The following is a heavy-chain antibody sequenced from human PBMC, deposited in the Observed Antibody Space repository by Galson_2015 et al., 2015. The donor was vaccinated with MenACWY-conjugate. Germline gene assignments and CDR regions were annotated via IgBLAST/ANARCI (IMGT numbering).Heavy chain of an antibody. CDR1: GYSFTTYW. Sequence: QSGAEVKKPGEPLKLSCTASGYSFTTYWIAWVRQMPGKGLEWVALIDPINSNTRYSPSLQGQVTISADESISTAYLQWSSLKASDTATYYCARHPPGGRGMDVWGRGTTVTVSS. CDR3: ARHPPGGRGMDV. CDR2: IDPINSNT. J-gene: IGHJ6*02. V-gene: IGHV5-51*01. D-gene: IGHD3-10*01.